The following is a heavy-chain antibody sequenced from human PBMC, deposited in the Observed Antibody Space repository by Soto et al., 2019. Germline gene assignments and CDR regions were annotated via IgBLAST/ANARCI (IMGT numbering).Heavy chain of an antibody. D-gene: IGHD5-18*01. J-gene: IGHJ4*02. CDR3: ARGFPKIREYSYQPDFDY. CDR2: INHSGST. Sequence: SETLSLTCAVYGGSFSGYYWSWIRQPPGKGLEWIGEINHSGSTNYNPSLKSRVTISVDTSKNQFSLKLSSVTAADTAVYYCARGFPKIREYSYQPDFDYWGQGILLTVSS. V-gene: IGHV4-34*01. CDR1: GGSFSGYY.